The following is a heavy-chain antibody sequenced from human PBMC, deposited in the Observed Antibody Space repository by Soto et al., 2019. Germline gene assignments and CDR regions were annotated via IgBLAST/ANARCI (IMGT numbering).Heavy chain of an antibody. V-gene: IGHV4-34*01. Sequence: ETLSPTSAVYGGSFSGYYWRWVRQPAGKGREWIGEINLSGSTNYNPSLKSPVTISVDTSNNHFSLKLSSVTAADTAVYYCARGARSSYFDYWGQGTRVTVSS. CDR2: INLSGST. D-gene: IGHD6-6*01. J-gene: IGHJ4*02. CDR3: ARGARSSYFDY. CDR1: GGSFSGYY.